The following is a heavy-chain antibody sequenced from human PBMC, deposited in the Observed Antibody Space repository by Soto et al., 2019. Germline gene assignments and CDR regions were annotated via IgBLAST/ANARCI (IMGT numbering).Heavy chain of an antibody. V-gene: IGHV3-30-3*01. Sequence: GGSLRLSCAASGFTFSSYAMHWVRQAPGKGLEWVAVISYDGSNKYYADSVKGRFTISRDNSKNTLYLQMNSLRAEDTAVYYCAREELGQVAVADYWGQGTLVTVSS. J-gene: IGHJ4*02. CDR2: ISYDGSNK. CDR1: GFTFSSYA. CDR3: AREELGQVAVADY. D-gene: IGHD6-19*01.